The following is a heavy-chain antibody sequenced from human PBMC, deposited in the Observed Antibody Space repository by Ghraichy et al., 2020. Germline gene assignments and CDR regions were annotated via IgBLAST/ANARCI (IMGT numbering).Heavy chain of an antibody. J-gene: IGHJ5*02. CDR2: INHSGST. CDR1: GGSFSGYY. CDR3: ARGYYDSSGYPWFDP. Sequence: SETLSLTCAVYGGSFSGYYWSWIRQPPGKGLEWIGEINHSGSTNYNPSLKSRVTISVDTSKNQFSLKLSSVTAADTAVYYCARGYYDSSGYPWFDPWGQGTLVTVSS. D-gene: IGHD3-22*01. V-gene: IGHV4-34*01.